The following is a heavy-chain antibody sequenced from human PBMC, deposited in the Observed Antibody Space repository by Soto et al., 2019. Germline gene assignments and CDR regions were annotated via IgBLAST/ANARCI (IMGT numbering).Heavy chain of an antibody. D-gene: IGHD2-2*01. V-gene: IGHV4-4*02. CDR2: IYHSGGT. J-gene: IGHJ3*02. Sequence: PSETLSLTCAVSGGSISSSNWWSWVRQPPGKGLEWIGEIYHSGGTNYNPSLKSRVTISVDKSKNHFSLKLSSATAADSAVYYCARDVRFCFSTSCKGAFDIWGQGTMVTVSS. CDR1: GGSISSSNW. CDR3: ARDVRFCFSTSCKGAFDI.